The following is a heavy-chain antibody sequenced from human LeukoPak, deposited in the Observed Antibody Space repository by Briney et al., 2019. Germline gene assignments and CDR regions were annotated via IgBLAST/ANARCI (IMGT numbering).Heavy chain of an antibody. V-gene: IGHV1-18*01. CDR3: ARGSYPYSHGMDV. CDR2: ISAKTGNT. Sequence: ASVKVSCKAPGYNFNNHGVSWVRQAPGQGLEWMGWISAKTGNTNYAQKVQGRVTMTTDTSTTTAYMELRSLGSDDTAVYYCARGSYPYSHGMDVWGQGTTVTVSS. D-gene: IGHD1-26*01. CDR1: GYNFNNHG. J-gene: IGHJ6*02.